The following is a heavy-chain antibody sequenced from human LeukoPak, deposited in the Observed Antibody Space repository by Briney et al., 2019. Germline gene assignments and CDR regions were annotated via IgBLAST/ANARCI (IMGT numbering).Heavy chain of an antibody. CDR1: GGSFSGYY. D-gene: IGHD3-10*01. Sequence: SETLSLTCAVYGGSFSGYYWSWIRQPPGMGLEWIGEINHSGSTNYNPSLKSRVTISVDTSKNQFSLNLSSVTASDTAVYYCARVQYYGSGSYYTIDYWGQGTLVTVSS. V-gene: IGHV4-34*01. CDR2: INHSGST. CDR3: ARVQYYGSGSYYTIDY. J-gene: IGHJ4*02.